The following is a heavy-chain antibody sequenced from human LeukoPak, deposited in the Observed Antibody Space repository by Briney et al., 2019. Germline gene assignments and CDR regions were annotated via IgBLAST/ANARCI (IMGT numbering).Heavy chain of an antibody. D-gene: IGHD3-3*01. CDR3: AVEGTLLGGDYY. V-gene: IGHV1-8*01. J-gene: IGHJ4*02. Sequence: ASVKVSCKTSGYTFNDHDINWVRQVTGQGLEWMGWMNPDSGNADYVHKFQGRVTMTRNSSTSTAYLELSSLSSDDTAVYYCAVEGTLLGGDYYWGQGTLVTASS. CDR1: GYTFNDHD. CDR2: MNPDSGNA.